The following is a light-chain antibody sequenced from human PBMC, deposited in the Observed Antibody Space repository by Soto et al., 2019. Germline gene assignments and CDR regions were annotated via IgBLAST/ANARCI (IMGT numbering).Light chain of an antibody. V-gene: IGLV2-23*01. CDR2: EDS. CDR3: CSYAGPYTWV. J-gene: IGLJ3*02. CDR1: SSDVGGYNL. Sequence: QSALTQPASVSGSPGQSITIYCTGTSSDVGGYNLVSWYQHHPRKAPKVMIYEDSERPSGVSNRFSGSKSGNTASLTISGLQAEDEADYYCCSYAGPYTWVFGGGTKLTVL.